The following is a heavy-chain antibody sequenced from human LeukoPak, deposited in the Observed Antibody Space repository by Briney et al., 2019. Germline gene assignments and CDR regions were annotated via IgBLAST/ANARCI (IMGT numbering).Heavy chain of an antibody. D-gene: IGHD6-6*01. V-gene: IGHV3-30*02. Sequence: GGSLRLSCAASGFTFSSYGMHWVRQAPGKGLEWVAVIWYGGSNKYYADSVKGRFTISRDNSKNTLHLQMNSLRAEDTAVYYCAKDLGLSSSDAFDIWGQGTMVTVSS. CDR1: GFTFSSYG. CDR3: AKDLGLSSSDAFDI. J-gene: IGHJ3*02. CDR2: IWYGGSNK.